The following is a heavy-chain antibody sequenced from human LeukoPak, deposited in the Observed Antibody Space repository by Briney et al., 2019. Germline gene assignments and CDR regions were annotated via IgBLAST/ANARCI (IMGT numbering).Heavy chain of an antibody. CDR1: GFTFSNYW. V-gene: IGHV3-7*01. Sequence: GGSLRLSCAASGFTFSNYWMTWVRQAPGKGLEWVAHINQDGSEEHYMDSAKARFTISRDNAKNSLSLQMNSLRAEDTAVYYCARAIAVAEGYWGQGTLVTVSS. CDR3: ARAIAVAEGY. J-gene: IGHJ4*02. D-gene: IGHD6-19*01. CDR2: INQDGSEE.